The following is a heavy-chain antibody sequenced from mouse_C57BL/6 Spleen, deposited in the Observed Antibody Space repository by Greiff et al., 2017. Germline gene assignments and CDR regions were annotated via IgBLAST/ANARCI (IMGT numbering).Heavy chain of an antibody. J-gene: IGHJ2*01. CDR2: IDPANGNT. V-gene: IGHV14-3*01. Sequence: EVQLQQSVAELVRPGASVKLSCTASGFNIKNSYMHWVKQRPEQGLEWIGRIDPANGNTKYAPKFQGKATLTAYTSANTAYLQLSSLTSEDTASYYCASLYDALLRGYWGQGTTLTVSA. D-gene: IGHD2-3*01. CDR3: ASLYDALLRGY. CDR1: GFNIKNSY.